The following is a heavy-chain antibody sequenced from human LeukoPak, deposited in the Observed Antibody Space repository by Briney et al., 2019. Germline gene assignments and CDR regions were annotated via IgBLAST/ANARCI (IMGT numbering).Heavy chain of an antibody. Sequence: ASVNVSCKVSGYTLTELSMHWVRQAPGKGLEWMGGFDPEDGETIYAQKFQGRVTMTEDTSTDTAYMELSSLRSEDTAVYYCARALGSEPNLINYDFWSGYYTSEYYFDYWGQGTLVTVSS. J-gene: IGHJ4*02. D-gene: IGHD3-3*01. V-gene: IGHV1-24*01. CDR1: GYTLTELS. CDR2: FDPEDGET. CDR3: ARALGSEPNLINYDFWSGYYTSEYYFDY.